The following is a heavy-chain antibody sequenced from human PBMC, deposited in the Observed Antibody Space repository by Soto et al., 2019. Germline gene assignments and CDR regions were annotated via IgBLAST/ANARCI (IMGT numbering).Heavy chain of an antibody. Sequence: ASVKVSRKASGYTFTSYGISWVRQAPGQGLEWMGWISAYNGNTNYAQKLQGRVTMTTDTSTSTAYMELRSLRSDDTAVYYCARARNPSIIAARAVSDWFDPWGQGTLVTVSS. V-gene: IGHV1-18*04. CDR1: GYTFTSYG. CDR2: ISAYNGNT. J-gene: IGHJ5*02. D-gene: IGHD6-6*01. CDR3: ARARNPSIIAARAVSDWFDP.